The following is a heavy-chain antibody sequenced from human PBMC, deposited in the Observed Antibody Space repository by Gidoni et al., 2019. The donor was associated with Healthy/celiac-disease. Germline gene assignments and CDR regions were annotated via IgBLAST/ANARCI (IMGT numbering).Heavy chain of an antibody. CDR1: GFTFSSYA. CDR2: ISGSGGST. V-gene: IGHV3-23*01. D-gene: IGHD3-10*01. Sequence: EVQLLESGGGLVQPGGSLRLSCAASGFTFSSYAMSWVRQAPGKGLEWVSAISGSGGSTDYADSVKGRFTISRDNSKNTLYLQMNSLRAEDTAVYYCAKGNRLLWFGELDYWGQGTLVTVSS. CDR3: AKGNRLLWFGELDY. J-gene: IGHJ4*02.